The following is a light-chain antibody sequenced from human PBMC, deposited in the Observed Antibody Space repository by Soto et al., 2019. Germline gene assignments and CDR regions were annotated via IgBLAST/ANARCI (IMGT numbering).Light chain of an antibody. J-gene: IGKJ2*01. V-gene: IGKV3-20*01. CDR1: QSVSSSY. CDR2: GAS. Sequence: EIVLTQSPGTLSLSPGERATLSCRASQSVSSSYLAWYQQKPGQAPRLLLYGASSRATGIPDRFSGSASGTDFTLTISRLEPEDFAVYYCQQYGRSPYTFGQGTKLEMK. CDR3: QQYGRSPYT.